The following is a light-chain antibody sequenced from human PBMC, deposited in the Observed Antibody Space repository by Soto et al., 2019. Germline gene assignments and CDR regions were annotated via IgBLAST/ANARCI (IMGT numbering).Light chain of an antibody. V-gene: IGKV1-5*03. CDR3: QHYNSYSEA. CDR1: QTISSW. Sequence: DIQLTQSPSTLSASVGDRVTITCRASQTISSWLAWYQQNKGKAPKILIYKASTLKSGVPSRFRGSGSGTEFTLPISRLQPDDFSTYYCQHYNSYSEAFGQGTKVDIK. CDR2: KAS. J-gene: IGKJ1*01.